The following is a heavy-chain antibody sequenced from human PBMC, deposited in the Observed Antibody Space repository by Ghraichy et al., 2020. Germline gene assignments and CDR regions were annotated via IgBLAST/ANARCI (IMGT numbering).Heavy chain of an antibody. V-gene: IGHV4-38-2*01. CDR3: ARSVDYYYYYMDV. Sequence: SETLSLTCAVSGYSISSGYYWGWIRQPPGKGLEWIGNIYHSGSTYYSPSLKSRVTISVDTSKNLFSLKVSSVTAADTAVYYCARSVDYYYYYMDVWGKGTTVTVSS. J-gene: IGHJ6*03. CDR1: GYSISSGYY. D-gene: IGHD2-15*01. CDR2: IYHSGST.